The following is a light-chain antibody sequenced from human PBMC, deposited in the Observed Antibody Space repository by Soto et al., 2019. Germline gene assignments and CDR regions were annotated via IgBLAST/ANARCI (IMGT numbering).Light chain of an antibody. CDR1: STEVGGYNY. J-gene: IGLJ1*01. CDR3: SSYRSSSTLGV. V-gene: IGLV2-14*03. Sequence: QSALTQPASVSGSPGQSITISCTGTSTEVGGYNYVSWYQQHPGKAPILMIYVVTYRPSGVSNRFSGSKSGNTASLTISGLLADDEADYYCSSYRSSSTLGVFGTGTKVTVL. CDR2: VVT.